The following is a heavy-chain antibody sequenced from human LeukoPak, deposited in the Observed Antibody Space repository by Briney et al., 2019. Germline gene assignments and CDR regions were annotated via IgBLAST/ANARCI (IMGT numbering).Heavy chain of an antibody. J-gene: IGHJ6*02. D-gene: IGHD2-2*02. CDR2: ISGSGGST. V-gene: IGHV3-23*01. CDR1: GFTFSSYA. CDR3: AKYQGKTDCSSTSCYTYYGMDV. Sequence: PGGSLRLSCAASGFTFSSYAMSWVRQAPGKGLEWASAISGSGGSTYYAGSVKGRFTISRDNSKNTLYLQMNSLRAEDTAVYYCAKYQGKTDCSSTSCYTYYGMDVWGQGTTVTVSS.